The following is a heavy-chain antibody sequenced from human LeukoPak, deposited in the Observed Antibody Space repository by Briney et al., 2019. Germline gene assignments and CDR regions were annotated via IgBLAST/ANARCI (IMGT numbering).Heavy chain of an antibody. CDR2: IYYSGST. CDR1: GGSISSGGYY. Sequence: SQTLSLTCTVSGGSISSGGYYWSWLRQHPGKGLEWIGYIYYSGSTYYNPSLKSRVTISVDTSKNQFSLKLSSVTAADTAVYYCARARGYSYGSLDYWGQGTLVTVSS. D-gene: IGHD5-18*01. J-gene: IGHJ4*02. V-gene: IGHV4-31*03. CDR3: ARARGYSYGSLDY.